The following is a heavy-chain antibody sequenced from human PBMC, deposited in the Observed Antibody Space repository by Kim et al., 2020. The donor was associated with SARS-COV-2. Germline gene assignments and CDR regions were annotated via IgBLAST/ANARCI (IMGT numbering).Heavy chain of an antibody. CDR3: VGDYPRMFDS. J-gene: IGHJ4*02. V-gene: IGHV4-39*01. CDR1: GGSISSGSFY. CDR2: IHYGRST. Sequence: SETLSLTCAVSGGSISSGSFYWGWIRQPPGKGLEWIGSIHYGRSTYYNPSLKSRVTISVDTSKNQFSLNQNSVTAADTAVYYCVGDYPRMFDSWGQGTLV. D-gene: IGHD4-17*01.